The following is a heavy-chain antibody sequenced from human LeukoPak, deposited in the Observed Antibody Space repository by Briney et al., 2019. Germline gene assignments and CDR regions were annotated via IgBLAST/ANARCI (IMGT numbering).Heavy chain of an antibody. CDR2: IWYDGSNK. J-gene: IGHJ3*02. CDR3: ARDFVFRSTISSAFDI. V-gene: IGHV3-30*19. D-gene: IGHD3-3*01. Sequence: GGSLRLSCAASGFTFSSYGMHWVRQAPGKGLEWVAVIWYDGSNKYYADSVKGRFTISRDNSKNTLYLQMNSLRAEDTAVYYCARDFVFRSTISSAFDIWGQGTMVTVSS. CDR1: GFTFSSYG.